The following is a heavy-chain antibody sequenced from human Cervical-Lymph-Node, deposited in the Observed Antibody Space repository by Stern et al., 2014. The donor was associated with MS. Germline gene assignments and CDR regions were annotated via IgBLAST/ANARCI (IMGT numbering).Heavy chain of an antibody. CDR3: ARAIGFCSGGNCEPYYYYGIDV. CDR2: ISWSSGTI. J-gene: IGHJ6*02. V-gene: IGHV3-9*01. CDR1: GFRFDDYA. Sequence: EVQLVESGGDLVQPGRSLRLSCAVSGFRFDDYAMYWVRQAPGKGLEWVSGISWSSGTIGYADSVKVRFTISRDNVKNSLFLQMNSLRSEDTASYYCARAIGFCSGGNCEPYYYYGIDVWGQGTRVTVSS. D-gene: IGHD2-15*01.